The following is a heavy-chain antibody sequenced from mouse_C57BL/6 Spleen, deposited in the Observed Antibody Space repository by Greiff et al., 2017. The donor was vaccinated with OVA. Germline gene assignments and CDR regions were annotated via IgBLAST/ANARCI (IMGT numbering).Heavy chain of an antibody. CDR2: IDPSDSYT. CDR1: GYTFTSYW. CDR3: ARFGGTGSWFAY. J-gene: IGHJ3*01. D-gene: IGHD4-1*01. Sequence: QVQLQQPGAELVMPGASVKLSCKASGYTFTSYWMHWVKQRPGQGLEWIGEIDPSDSYTNYNQKFKGKSTLTVDKSSSTAYMQLSSLTSEDSAVYYCARFGGTGSWFAYWGQGTLVTVSA. V-gene: IGHV1-69*01.